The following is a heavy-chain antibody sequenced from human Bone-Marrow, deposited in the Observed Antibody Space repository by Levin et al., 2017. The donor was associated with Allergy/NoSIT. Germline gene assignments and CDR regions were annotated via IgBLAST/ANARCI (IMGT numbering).Heavy chain of an antibody. CDR2: ISAYNGNT. V-gene: IGHV1-18*01. D-gene: IGHD2-15*01. J-gene: IGHJ4*02. CDR3: ARVGNLCSGGSCYAVAPPVGHVDY. CDR1: GYTFTSYG. Sequence: AASVKVSCKASGYTFTSYGISWVRQAPGQGLEWMGWISAYNGNTNYAQKLQGRVTMTTDTSTSTAYMELRSLRSDDTAVYYCARVGNLCSGGSCYAVAPPVGHVDYWGQGTLVTVSS.